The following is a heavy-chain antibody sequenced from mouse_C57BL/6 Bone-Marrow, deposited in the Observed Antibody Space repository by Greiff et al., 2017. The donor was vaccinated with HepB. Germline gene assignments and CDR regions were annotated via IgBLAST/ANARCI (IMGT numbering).Heavy chain of an antibody. V-gene: IGHV7-1*01. CDR3: ARDSSASYAMDY. Sequence: EVKLMDSGGGLVQSGRSLRLSCATSGFTFSDFYMEWVRQAPGKGLEWIAASRNKANDYTTEYSASVKGRFIVSRDTSQSILYLQMNALRAEDTAIYYCARDSSASYAMDYWGQGTSVTVSS. CDR2: SRNKANDYTT. CDR1: GFTFSDFY. D-gene: IGHD3-2*02. J-gene: IGHJ4*01.